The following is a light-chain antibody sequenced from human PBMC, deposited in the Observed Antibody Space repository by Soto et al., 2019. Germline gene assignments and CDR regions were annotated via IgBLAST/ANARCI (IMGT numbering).Light chain of an antibody. CDR3: LSHTTSRTYV. J-gene: IGLJ1*01. Sequence: QSALTQPASVSGSPGQSITISCSGTSSDIGAYDYVSWYQQHPGKPPKLMIYNINNRPSGVSYRFSGSKSGNTASLTISGLQTEDEADYHCLSHTTSRTYVFGPGTKLTVL. CDR2: NIN. V-gene: IGLV2-14*03. CDR1: SSDIGAYDY.